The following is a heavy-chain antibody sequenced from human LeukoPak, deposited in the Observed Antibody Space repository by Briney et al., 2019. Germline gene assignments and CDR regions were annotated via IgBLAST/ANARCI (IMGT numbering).Heavy chain of an antibody. CDR1: GFSVTSRY. CDR2: IYTGGST. Sequence: GGSLRLSCAASGFSVTSRYINWVRPAPGKGLEWVSTIYTGGSTSFSDSVKGRFTISRDNSKNTVSLQMNSLRAEDTAVYYCARTFYGSGSLLGEAFDVWGQGTMVTVSS. D-gene: IGHD3-10*01. J-gene: IGHJ3*01. CDR3: ARTFYGSGSLLGEAFDV. V-gene: IGHV3-53*01.